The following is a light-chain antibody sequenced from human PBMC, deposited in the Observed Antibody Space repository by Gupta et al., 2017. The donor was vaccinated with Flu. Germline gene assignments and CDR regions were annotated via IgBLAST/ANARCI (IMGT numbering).Light chain of an antibody. CDR3: QQYDNWPPFT. CDR2: GAS. V-gene: IGKV3-15*01. Sequence: EVVMTQSPATLSVSPGERATLSCRASQSVSSHLAWYQQRPGQAPRLLMSGASTRAPGTPLRFSGSGSGTEFTLTIGGLQSEDFAIYYCQQYDNWPPFTFGHGTIVDIK. J-gene: IGKJ3*01. CDR1: QSVSSH.